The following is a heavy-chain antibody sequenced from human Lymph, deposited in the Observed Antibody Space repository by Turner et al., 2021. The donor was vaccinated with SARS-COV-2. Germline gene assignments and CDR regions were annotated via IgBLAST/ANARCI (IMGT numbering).Heavy chain of an antibody. CDR3: ARIVAPGLGGGVYYYYYGMDV. J-gene: IGHJ6*02. CDR1: GGTFSSSA. D-gene: IGHD6-13*01. V-gene: IGHV1-69*10. Sequence: QVQLVQSGAEVKKPGSSVKVSCKASGGTFSSSAISWVRQAPGQGLEWMGLITPMLGIANYAQKFQGRVTITADKSTSKAYMGLCSLRSEDTAVYYCARIVAPGLGGGVYYYYYGMDVWGQGTTVTVSS. CDR2: ITPMLGIA.